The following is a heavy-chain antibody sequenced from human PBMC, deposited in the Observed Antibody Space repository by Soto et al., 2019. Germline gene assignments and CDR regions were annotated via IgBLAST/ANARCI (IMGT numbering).Heavy chain of an antibody. D-gene: IGHD3-22*01. V-gene: IGHV4-61*01. CDR1: GGSVSSASDC. Sequence: PSETLSLTCTVSGGSVSSASDCWNWIRHPPGKGLEWIGYIYNTGSTNYNPSLKSRVTISVDTSKNRFSLNLNSVTAADTAMYYCARAKKNYYDGGGYTVDSWGQGTLVTSPQ. J-gene: IGHJ5*01. CDR2: IYNTGST. CDR3: ARAKKNYYDGGGYTVDS.